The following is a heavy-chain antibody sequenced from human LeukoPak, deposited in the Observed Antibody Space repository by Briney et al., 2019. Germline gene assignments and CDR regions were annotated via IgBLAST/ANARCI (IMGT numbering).Heavy chain of an antibody. CDR2: IIPIFGTA. Sequence: SVKVSCKASGGTFSSYAISWVRQAPGQGLEWMGGIIPIFGTANYAQKFQGKVTITADKSTSTAYMELSRLRYEDTAVYYCATEGITMVRGVIIIDLDFQHWGQGTLVTVSS. CDR3: ATEGITMVRGVIIIDLDFQH. D-gene: IGHD3-10*01. J-gene: IGHJ1*01. V-gene: IGHV1-69*06. CDR1: GGTFSSYA.